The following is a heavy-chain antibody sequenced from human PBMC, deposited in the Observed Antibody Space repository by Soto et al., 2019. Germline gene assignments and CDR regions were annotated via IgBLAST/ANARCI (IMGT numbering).Heavy chain of an antibody. CDR3: ARDDDGDYVMEGDYYYGMDV. D-gene: IGHD4-17*01. J-gene: IGHJ6*02. V-gene: IGHV1-69*12. Sequence: QVQLVQSGAEVKKPGSSVKVSCKASGGTFSSYAISWVRQAPGQGLEWMGGIIPIFGTANYAQKFQGRVTITADESTSTAYMELSSLRSEDTAVYYCARDDDGDYVMEGDYYYGMDVWGQGTTVTVSS. CDR1: GGTFSSYA. CDR2: IIPIFGTA.